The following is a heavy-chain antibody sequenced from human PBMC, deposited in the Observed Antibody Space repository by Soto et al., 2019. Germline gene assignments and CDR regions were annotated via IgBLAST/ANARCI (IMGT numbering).Heavy chain of an antibody. Sequence: GGSLRLSCAVSGFTFSSYALSWVRQAPGTGLEWVSAISGSGGSTYYADSVKGRFTISRDNSKNTLYLQMNSLRAEDTAVYYCAKYYYYDSSGYYGVPKGPGVDYWGQGTLVTVSS. CDR2: ISGSGGST. CDR3: AKYYYYDSSGYYGVPKGPGVDY. J-gene: IGHJ4*02. CDR1: GFTFSSYA. D-gene: IGHD3-22*01. V-gene: IGHV3-23*01.